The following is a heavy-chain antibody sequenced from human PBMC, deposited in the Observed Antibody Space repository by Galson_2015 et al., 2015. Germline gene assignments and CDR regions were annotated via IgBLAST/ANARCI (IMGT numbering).Heavy chain of an antibody. CDR2: IYPDDSDI. CDR1: GYSFTTYW. D-gene: IGHD2-15*01. CDR3: ARRRCGDGSCYYDY. Sequence: QSGAEVKKPGESLKISCKGSGYSFTTYWIAWVRQMPGKGLEWMGMIYPDDSDIRYSPSFQGQVTISADKSISTAYLQWSSLKASDTAMYYCARRRCGDGSCYYDYWGQGTLVTVSS. J-gene: IGHJ4*02. V-gene: IGHV5-51*01.